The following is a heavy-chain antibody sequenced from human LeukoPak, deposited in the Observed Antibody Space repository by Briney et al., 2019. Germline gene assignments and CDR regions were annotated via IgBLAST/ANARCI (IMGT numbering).Heavy chain of an antibody. CDR1: GFTFSSYS. V-gene: IGHV3-15*01. CDR2: IKSKTDGGTT. Sequence: KAGGSLRLSCAASGFTFSSYSMNWVRQAPGKGLEWVGRIKSKTDGGTTDYAAPVKVRFTISRDDSKNTLFLQMSSLKTEDTAVYYCTTDRGRTELPLFASWGQGTLVTVSS. J-gene: IGHJ5*01. CDR3: TTDRGRTELPLFAS. D-gene: IGHD1-26*01.